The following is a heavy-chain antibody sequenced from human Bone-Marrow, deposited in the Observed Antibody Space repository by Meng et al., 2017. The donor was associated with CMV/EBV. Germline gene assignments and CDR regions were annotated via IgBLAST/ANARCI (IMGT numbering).Heavy chain of an antibody. Sequence: QVQLVQSGAEVKKPGASVKVSCKASGYTSTSYDINSVRQAAGQGLEWMGWMNPNSGNTDYAQKFQGRVTMTRNISKSTAYMDLSSLRSEDTAVYYCATGVADFEYWGQGTLVTVSS. CDR3: ATGVADFEY. CDR1: GYTSTSYD. D-gene: IGHD6-19*01. V-gene: IGHV1-8*01. J-gene: IGHJ4*02. CDR2: MNPNSGNT.